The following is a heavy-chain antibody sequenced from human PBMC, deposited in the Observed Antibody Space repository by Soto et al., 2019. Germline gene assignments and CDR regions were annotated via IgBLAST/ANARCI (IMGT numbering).Heavy chain of an antibody. D-gene: IGHD6-13*01. Sequence: QPGGSLRLSCAASGFTFSSYAMHWVRQAPGKGLEWVALISYDGSDKDYADSVKGRFTISRDNSRNTLFLQMNSLRAEDTAVYYCASPPTAADTGPYYYGMDVWGQGTTVTVSS. J-gene: IGHJ6*02. CDR2: ISYDGSDK. V-gene: IGHV3-30-3*01. CDR1: GFTFSSYA. CDR3: ASPPTAADTGPYYYGMDV.